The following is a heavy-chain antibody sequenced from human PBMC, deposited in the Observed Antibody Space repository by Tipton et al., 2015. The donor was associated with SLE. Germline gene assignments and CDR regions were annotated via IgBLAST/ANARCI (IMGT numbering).Heavy chain of an antibody. CDR2: INEGGSED. CDR3: ARGNFQHQGY. Sequence: SLRLSCAASGFSFSDYWMSWARQAPGKGLDWVANINEGGSEDHYVDSVKGRFTISRDNAKNSLYLQMNSLRAEDTAVYYCARGNFQHQGYWGQGTLVTVSS. CDR1: GFSFSDYW. D-gene: IGHD2/OR15-2a*01. V-gene: IGHV3-7*04. J-gene: IGHJ4*02.